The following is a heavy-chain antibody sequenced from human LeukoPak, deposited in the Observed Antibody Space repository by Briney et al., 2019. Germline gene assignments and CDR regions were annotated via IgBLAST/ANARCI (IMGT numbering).Heavy chain of an antibody. D-gene: IGHD1-26*01. J-gene: IGHJ4*02. CDR1: GFTFSSYA. Sequence: GGSLRLSCVASGFTFSSYAMSWVRQAPGKGLEWVSTISSSGSSTYYADSVKGRFTISRDNSKNTLYLQMNSLRAEDTAVYYWAKTMGAIAHDSGAKETLVAVSS. V-gene: IGHV3-23*01. CDR2: ISSSGSST. CDR3: AKTMGAIAHDS.